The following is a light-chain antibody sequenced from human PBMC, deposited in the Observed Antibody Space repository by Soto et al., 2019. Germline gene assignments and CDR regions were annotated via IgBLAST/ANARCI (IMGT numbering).Light chain of an antibody. CDR1: QDVAIY. V-gene: IGKV1-9*01. CDR3: QQLRMYPST. Sequence: IQLTQSPSPLFASVGDRVTITCPASQDVAIYLAWYQQKPGEAPKLLIYAASTLYGGVPSRFSCSGSGTDFALTITSLQAEDFATYYCQQLRMYPSTFGGGTKVDIK. J-gene: IGKJ4*01. CDR2: AAS.